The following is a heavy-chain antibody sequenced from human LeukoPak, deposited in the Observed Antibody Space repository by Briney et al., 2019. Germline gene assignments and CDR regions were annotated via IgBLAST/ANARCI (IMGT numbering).Heavy chain of an antibody. D-gene: IGHD3-10*01. J-gene: IGHJ4*02. CDR3: AKDRGSGSYPSPLFDY. V-gene: IGHV3-30*18. CDR1: GFIFSSYG. Sequence: PGGTLRLSCAVSGFIFSSYGMHWVRHAPGTGLEWVAAISYDESNTYYADSVKGRFTISRDNYKNTLYLQMNSLRAEDTAVYYCAKDRGSGSYPSPLFDYWGRGILVTVSS. CDR2: ISYDESNT.